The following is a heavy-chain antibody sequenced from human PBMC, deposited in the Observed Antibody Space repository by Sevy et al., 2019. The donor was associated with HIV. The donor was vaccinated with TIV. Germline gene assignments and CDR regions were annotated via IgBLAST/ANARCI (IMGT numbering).Heavy chain of an antibody. CDR2: ISSSSSTI. V-gene: IGHV3-48*01. D-gene: IGHD2-2*02. J-gene: IGHJ6*02. Sequence: GGSLRLSCAASGFTFSSYSMNWVRQAPGKGLEWVSYISSSSSTIYYADSVKGRFTISRDNAKNSLYLQMNSLRAEDTAVYYCARVGVGYCSSTSCYTHYYYYYGMDVWGQWTTVTVSS. CDR1: GFTFSSYS. CDR3: ARVGVGYCSSTSCYTHYYYYYGMDV.